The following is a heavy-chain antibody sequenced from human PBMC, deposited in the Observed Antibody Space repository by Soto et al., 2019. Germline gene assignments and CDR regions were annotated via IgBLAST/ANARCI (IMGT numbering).Heavy chain of an antibody. CDR2: IYYSGST. D-gene: IGHD2-2*02. Sequence: SETLSLTCTVSGGSISSGGYYWSWIRQHPGKGLEWIGYIYYSGSTYYNPSLKSRVTISVDTSKNQFSLKLSSVTAADTAVYYCARGYCSSTSCYSLYYYYYMDVWGKGTTVTVSS. CDR1: GGSISSGGYY. V-gene: IGHV4-31*03. CDR3: ARGYCSSTSCYSLYYYYYMDV. J-gene: IGHJ6*03.